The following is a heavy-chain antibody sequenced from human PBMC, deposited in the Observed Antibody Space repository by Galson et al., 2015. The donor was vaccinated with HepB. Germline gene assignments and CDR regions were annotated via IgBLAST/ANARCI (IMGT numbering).Heavy chain of an antibody. D-gene: IGHD6-6*01. V-gene: IGHV5-51*01. J-gene: IGHJ6*02. CDR1: GYSFTSYW. Sequence: QSGAEVKKPGGSLKISCKGSGYSFTSYWIAWVRQMPGKGLEWMGIIYPDDSDTRYSPSFQGQVTISADKSISTAYLQWSSPKASDTAMYYCARRSSSAAGGRGLDVWGQGTTVTVSS. CDR2: IYPDDSDT. CDR3: ARRSSSAAGGRGLDV.